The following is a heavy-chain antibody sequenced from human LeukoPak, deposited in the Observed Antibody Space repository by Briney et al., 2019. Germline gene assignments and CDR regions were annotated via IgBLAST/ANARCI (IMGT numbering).Heavy chain of an antibody. Sequence: ASVKVSCKASGYTFTSHDINWVRQATGQGLEWMGWMNPNSGNTGYAQKFQGRVTMTRNTSISTAYMEPSSLRSEDTAVYYCARENVVVTAILNYYYYMDVWGKGTTVTVSS. CDR1: GYTFTSHD. CDR2: MNPNSGNT. V-gene: IGHV1-8*01. J-gene: IGHJ6*03. CDR3: ARENVVVTAILNYYYYMDV. D-gene: IGHD2-21*02.